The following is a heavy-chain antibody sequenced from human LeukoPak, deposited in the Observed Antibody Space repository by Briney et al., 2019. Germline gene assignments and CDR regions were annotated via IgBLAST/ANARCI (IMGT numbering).Heavy chain of an antibody. CDR1: GYTFTSYY. Sequence: ASVKVSCKASGYTFTSYYMHWVRQDPGQGLEWMGIINPSGGSTSYAQKFQGRVTMTRDTSTSTVYMELSSLRSEDTAVYYCARDPTGYSSGWTYYYYGMDVWGQGTTVTVSS. D-gene: IGHD6-19*01. CDR3: ARDPTGYSSGWTYYYYGMDV. J-gene: IGHJ6*02. CDR2: INPSGGST. V-gene: IGHV1-46*01.